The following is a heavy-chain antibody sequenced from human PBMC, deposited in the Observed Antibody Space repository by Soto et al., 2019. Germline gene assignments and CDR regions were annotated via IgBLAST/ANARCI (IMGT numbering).Heavy chain of an antibody. J-gene: IGHJ6*02. Sequence: GGSLRLSCAASGFTFSSYGMHWVRQAPGKGLEWVAVISYDGSNKYYADSVKGRFTISRDNSKNTLYLQMNSLRAEDTAVYYFAKVPEKANRGLRCYYYGMDVWGQGTTVTVSS. V-gene: IGHV3-30*18. CDR1: GFTFSSYG. D-gene: IGHD7-27*01. CDR2: ISYDGSNK. CDR3: AKVPEKANRGLRCYYYGMDV.